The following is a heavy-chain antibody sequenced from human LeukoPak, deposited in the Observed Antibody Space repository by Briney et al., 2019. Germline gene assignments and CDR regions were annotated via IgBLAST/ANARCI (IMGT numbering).Heavy chain of an antibody. CDR2: IIPIFGTA. CDR1: GGTFSSYA. D-gene: IGHD3-16*01. CDR3: ARSGWGSISRRDFDY. Sequence: ASVKVSCKASGGTFSSYAISWVRQAPGQGLEWMGGIIPIFGTANYAQKLQGRVTITADKSTSTAYMELSSLRSEDTAVYYCARSGWGSISRRDFDYWGQGTLVTVSS. J-gene: IGHJ4*02. V-gene: IGHV1-69*06.